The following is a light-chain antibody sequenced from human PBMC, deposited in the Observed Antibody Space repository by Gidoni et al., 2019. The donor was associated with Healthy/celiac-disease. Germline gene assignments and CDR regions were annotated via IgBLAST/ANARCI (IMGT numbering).Light chain of an antibody. CDR2: DAS. J-gene: IGKJ1*01. Sequence: EIVLTQSPATLSLSPGERATLSCRASQSVGSYLAWYQQKPGQAPRLLIYDASNRATGIPARFSGSGSGTDFTLTISSLEPEGFAVYYCQQRSNWWTFGQXTKVEIQ. CDR3: QQRSNWWT. CDR1: QSVGSY. V-gene: IGKV3-11*01.